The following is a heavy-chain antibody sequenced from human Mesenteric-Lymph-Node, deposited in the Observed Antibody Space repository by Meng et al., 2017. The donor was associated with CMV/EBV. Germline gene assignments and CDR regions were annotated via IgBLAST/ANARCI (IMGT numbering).Heavy chain of an antibody. D-gene: IGHD2-2*01. CDR1: GFTFSSYS. Sequence: GESLKISCAASGFTFSSYSMNWVRQAPGKGLEWVSSISSSSSYIYYADSVKGRFTISRDNSKNTLYLQMNSLRAEDTAVYYCAKVPAAMVNYYYGMDVWGQGTTVTVSS. CDR2: ISSSSSYI. J-gene: IGHJ6*02. V-gene: IGHV3-21*04. CDR3: AKVPAAMVNYYYGMDV.